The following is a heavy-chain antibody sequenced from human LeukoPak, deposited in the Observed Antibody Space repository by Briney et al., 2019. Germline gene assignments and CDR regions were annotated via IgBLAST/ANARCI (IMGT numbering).Heavy chain of an antibody. CDR2: ISAYNGNT. J-gene: IGHJ4*02. Sequence: ASVKVSCKASGGTFSSYAISWVRQAPGQGLEWMGWISAYNGNTNYAQKLQGRVTMTTDTSTSTAYMELRSPRSDDTAVYYCAREASSGCLDYWGQGTLVTVSS. D-gene: IGHD6-19*01. V-gene: IGHV1-18*01. CDR1: GGTFSSYA. CDR3: AREASSGCLDY.